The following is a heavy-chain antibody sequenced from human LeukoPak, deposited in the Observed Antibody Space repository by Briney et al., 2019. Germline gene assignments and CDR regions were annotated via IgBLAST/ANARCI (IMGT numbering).Heavy chain of an antibody. Sequence: GESLKISCKGSGYSFATYWISWVRQMPGKGLEWMERIDPIDSYTNYSPSFQGHVTISADKSISTAYLQWSSLKASDTAMYYCARLIRRGWGGATFDYWGQGTLVTVSS. CDR1: GYSFATYW. CDR2: IDPIDSYT. CDR3: ARLIRRGWGGATFDY. V-gene: IGHV5-10-1*01. D-gene: IGHD1-26*01. J-gene: IGHJ4*02.